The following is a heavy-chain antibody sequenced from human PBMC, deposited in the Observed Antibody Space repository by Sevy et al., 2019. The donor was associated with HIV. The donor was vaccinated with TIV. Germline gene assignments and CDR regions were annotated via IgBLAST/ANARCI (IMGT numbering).Heavy chain of an antibody. Sequence: GGSLRLSCAASGFTFTNYAMNWVRQAPGKGLEWVSGISDSGDTTHYAESVKGRFTISRDNSKNTVSLQMSSLRAEDTVRYDCAKLPSTVMFREKGYWGQGTRVTVSS. CDR3: AKLPSTVMFREKGY. CDR1: GFTFTNYA. V-gene: IGHV3-23*01. J-gene: IGHJ4*02. CDR2: ISDSGDTT. D-gene: IGHD3-10*01.